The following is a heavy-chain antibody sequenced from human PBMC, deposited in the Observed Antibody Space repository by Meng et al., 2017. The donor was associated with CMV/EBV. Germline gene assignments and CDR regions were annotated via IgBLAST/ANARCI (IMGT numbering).Heavy chain of an antibody. CDR1: GFTFSNYA. Sequence: ESLKISCAASGFTFSNYAMSWVRQAPGKGLEWIGEINHSGSTNYNPSLKSRVTISVDTSKNQFSLKLSSVTAADTAVYYCARARFRDYYGSGIDYWGQGTLVTVSS. J-gene: IGHJ4*02. CDR2: INHSGST. V-gene: IGHV4-34*01. D-gene: IGHD3-10*01. CDR3: ARARFRDYYGSGIDY.